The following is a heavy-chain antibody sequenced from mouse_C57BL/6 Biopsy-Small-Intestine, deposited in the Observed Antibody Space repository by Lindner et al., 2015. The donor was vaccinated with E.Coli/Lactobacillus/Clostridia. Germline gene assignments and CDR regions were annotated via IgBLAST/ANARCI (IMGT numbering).Heavy chain of an antibody. J-gene: IGHJ4*01. CDR3: ARQNYDAMDY. V-gene: IGHV1-63*01. CDR2: IYPGGGYT. CDR1: GYTFTNYW. Sequence: VQLQESGAELVRPGTSVKMSCKASGYTFTNYWIGWAKQRPGHGLEWIGDIYPGGGYTNYNEKFKGKATLTAAKSSSTAYMQFSSLTSEDSAIYYCARQNYDAMDYWGQGTSVTVSS.